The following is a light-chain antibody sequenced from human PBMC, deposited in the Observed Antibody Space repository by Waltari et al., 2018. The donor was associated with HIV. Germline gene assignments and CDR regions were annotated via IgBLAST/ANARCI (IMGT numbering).Light chain of an antibody. J-gene: IGLJ2*01. CDR3: SSYTSSSTPVV. Sequence: QSALTHPASVSGSPGQSITLSCTGTNSDVGGSHYFSWYHNHPGKAPKLMIYEGSNRPSGVSNRFSGSKSGNTASLTVSGLQAEDEADYYCSSYTSSSTPVVFGGGTKLTVL. CDR1: NSDVGGSHY. CDR2: EGS. V-gene: IGLV2-14*01.